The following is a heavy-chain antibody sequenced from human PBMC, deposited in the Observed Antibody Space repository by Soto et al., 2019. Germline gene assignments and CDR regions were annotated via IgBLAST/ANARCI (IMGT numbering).Heavy chain of an antibody. CDR2: IYPGDSDT. V-gene: IGHV5-51*01. CDR1: GYSFTSYW. J-gene: IGHJ5*02. CDR3: ARLDCSGGSCYGAAGWFDP. Sequence: GESLKISCKGSGYSFTSYWIGWVRQMPGKGLEWMGIIYPGDSDTRYSPSFQGQVTISADKSISTAYLQWSSLKASDTAMYYCARLDCSGGSCYGAAGWFDPWGQGTLVTVSS. D-gene: IGHD2-15*01.